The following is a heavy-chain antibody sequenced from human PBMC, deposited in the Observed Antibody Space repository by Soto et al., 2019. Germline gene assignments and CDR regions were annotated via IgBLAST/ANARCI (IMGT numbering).Heavy chain of an antibody. Sequence: QVQLVESGGGVVQPGRSLRLSCAASGFTFSNYGMHWVRQAPGXGXEXXXXISYDGSNRYYADSVKGRFTISRDNSKNTLDLQMNSLRPDDTAVYYCAKALSGGYCSGGSCSLDYWGQGNLVTVSS. J-gene: IGHJ4*02. CDR3: AKALSGGYCSGGSCSLDY. V-gene: IGHV3-30*18. CDR2: ISYDGSNR. CDR1: GFTFSNYG. D-gene: IGHD2-15*01.